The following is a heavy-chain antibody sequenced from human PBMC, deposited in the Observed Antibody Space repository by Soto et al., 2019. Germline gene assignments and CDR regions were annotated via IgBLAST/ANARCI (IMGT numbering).Heavy chain of an antibody. CDR2: IYYCGSS. V-gene: IGHV4-39*01. CDR1: GGSIISDSYG. CDR3: ARHATRYSSSPDS. J-gene: IGHJ4*02. Sequence: QLQLQESGPGLVKPSETLSLTCSVSGGSIISDSYGWGWIRQPPGKGLEWIATIYYCGSSYYKPSLNSRVSIPIDASANQVSLKLSSVTAADAAVYYCARHATRYSSSPDSWCQGTLVTVSS. D-gene: IGHD6-6*01.